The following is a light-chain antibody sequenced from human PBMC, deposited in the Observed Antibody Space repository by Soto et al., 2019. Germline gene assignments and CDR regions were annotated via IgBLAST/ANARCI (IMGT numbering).Light chain of an antibody. J-gene: IGKJ1*01. Sequence: IGLTQSPGTLSLSPGERATLSCRASQSVSSSYLAWYQQKPGQAPRFLIYGASSRATGIPDRFSGSGSGTEFTLTISRLEPEDFAVYYCQQYGSSPPWTFGQGTKVDI. V-gene: IGKV3-20*01. CDR3: QQYGSSPPWT. CDR1: QSVSSSY. CDR2: GAS.